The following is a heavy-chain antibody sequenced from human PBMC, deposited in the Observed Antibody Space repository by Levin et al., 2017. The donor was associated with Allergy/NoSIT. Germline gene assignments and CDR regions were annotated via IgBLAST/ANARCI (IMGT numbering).Heavy chain of an antibody. CDR1: GFTFSSYA. CDR3: AREAYYDFWSGFYLDY. V-gene: IGHV3-30*04. Sequence: GGSLRLSCAASGFTFSSYAMHWVRQAPGKGLEWVAVISYDGSNKYYADSVKGRFTISRDNSKNTLYLQMNSLRAEDTAVYYCAREAYYDFWSGFYLDYWGQGTLVTVSS. CDR2: ISYDGSNK. J-gene: IGHJ4*02. D-gene: IGHD3-3*01.